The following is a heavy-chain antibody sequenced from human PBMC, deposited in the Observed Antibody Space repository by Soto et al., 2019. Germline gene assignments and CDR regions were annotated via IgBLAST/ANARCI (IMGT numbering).Heavy chain of an antibody. D-gene: IGHD3-10*01. CDR2: ISYDGSNK. CDR1: GFTFSSYG. Sequence: PGGSLRLSCAASGFTFSSYGMHWVRQAPGKGLEWVAVISYDGSNKYYADSVKGRFTISRDNSKNTLYLQMNSLRAEDTAVYYCAKVGPSVTMVRGVIDYWGQGTLVTVSS. J-gene: IGHJ4*02. CDR3: AKVGPSVTMVRGVIDY. V-gene: IGHV3-30*18.